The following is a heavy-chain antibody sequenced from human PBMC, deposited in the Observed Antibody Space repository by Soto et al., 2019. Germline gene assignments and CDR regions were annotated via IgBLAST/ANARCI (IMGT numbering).Heavy chain of an antibody. J-gene: IGHJ4*02. CDR2: IRSKPNNYAT. Sequence: EVQLVESGGGLVQPGGSLKLSCAASGFTFSRSTMHWVRQASGKGLEWVGRIRSKPNNYATAYAASLKGRFTISRDGAKNTAYLQMNSLKTEDTAVYYCTSRDGYNYEVDYWGQGTLVTVSS. V-gene: IGHV3-73*02. CDR1: GFTFSRST. CDR3: TSRDGYNYEVDY. D-gene: IGHD5-12*01.